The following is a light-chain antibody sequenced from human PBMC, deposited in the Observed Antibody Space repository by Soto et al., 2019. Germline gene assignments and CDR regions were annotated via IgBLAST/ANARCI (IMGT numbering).Light chain of an antibody. CDR1: QPISSH. J-gene: IGKJ5*01. CDR3: QQYYNWPIT. Sequence: EVVMTQKQATLSVSPGERSTLSGISSQPISSHRYLAWYQQKPGQAPRVLIYGASRRATGIPDRFSGSGSGTDFTLIISRLEPEDFAVYYCQQYYNWPITFGQGTRLEIK. V-gene: IGKV3D-15*01. CDR2: GAS.